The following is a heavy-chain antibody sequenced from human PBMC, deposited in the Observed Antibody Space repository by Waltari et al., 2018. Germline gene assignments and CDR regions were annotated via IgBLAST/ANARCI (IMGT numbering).Heavy chain of an antibody. CDR2: INPNSGGT. D-gene: IGHD3-9*01. CDR1: GYTFTGYY. V-gene: IGHV1-2*06. Sequence: QVQLVQSGAEVKKPGASVKVSCKASGYTFTGYYMHWVRQAPGQGLEWMGRINPNSGGTNYAQKFQGRVTMTRDTSISTAYMELSRLRSDDTAVYYCLREDILTEYAFDIWGQGTMVTVSS. J-gene: IGHJ3*02. CDR3: LREDILTEYAFDI.